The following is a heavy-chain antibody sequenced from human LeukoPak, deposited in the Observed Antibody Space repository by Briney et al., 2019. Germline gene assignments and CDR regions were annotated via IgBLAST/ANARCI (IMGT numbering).Heavy chain of an antibody. CDR2: ISSSDSTI. CDR1: GFTFSDYY. CDR3: ARFGSSWNKAVDAFDI. J-gene: IGHJ3*02. D-gene: IGHD6-13*01. V-gene: IGHV3-11*01. Sequence: PGGSLRLSCAASGFTFSDYYMSWIRQAPGKGLEWVSYISSSDSTIYYADSVKGRFTISRDNAKNSLYLQMNSLRAEDTAVYYCARFGSSWNKAVDAFDIWGQGTMVTVSS.